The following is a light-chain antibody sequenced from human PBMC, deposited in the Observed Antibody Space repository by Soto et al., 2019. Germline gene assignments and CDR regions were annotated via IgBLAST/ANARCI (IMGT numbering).Light chain of an antibody. CDR3: VLYMGSGISV. CDR2: NSN. Sequence: QTVVTQEPSFSVSPGGTVTLNCGLSSGSVSTSFYPSWYQQTPGQAPRTLIYNSNTPSSGGPGRFSGSILGNKDALTIAWAQADDESDYYCVLYMGSGISVFGGGTQLTVL. V-gene: IGLV8-61*01. CDR1: SGSVSTSFY. J-gene: IGLJ3*02.